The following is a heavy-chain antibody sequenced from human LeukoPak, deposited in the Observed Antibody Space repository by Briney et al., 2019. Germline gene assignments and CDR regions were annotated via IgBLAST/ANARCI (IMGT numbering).Heavy chain of an antibody. D-gene: IGHD3-22*01. J-gene: IGHJ4*02. V-gene: IGHV4-59*01. CDR3: ARVRNNYDTSGYYSFDY. Sequence: PSETLSLTCTVSGGSISSYYWSWIRQPPGKGLEWIGYIYYSGSTNYNPSLKSRVTISVDTSKNQFSLKLSSVTAADTAVYHCARVRNNYDTSGYYSFDYWGQGTLVTVSS. CDR1: GGSISSYY. CDR2: IYYSGST.